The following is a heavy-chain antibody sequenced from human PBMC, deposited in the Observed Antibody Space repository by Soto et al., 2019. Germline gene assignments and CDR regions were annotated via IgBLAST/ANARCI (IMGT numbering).Heavy chain of an antibody. J-gene: IGHJ4*02. CDR3: ARATAGRFDY. CDR2: TYYRSKWDN. Sequence: SQTLSLTCAISGDSVSSNYVTWNWIRQSPSRGLEWLGRTYYRSKWDNDDRMSVKSRITINPDTSKNQFSLQLNSVSPEDTAVYYCARATAGRFDYCGQRTLVTVSS. D-gene: IGHD6-19*01. V-gene: IGHV6-1*01. CDR1: GDSVSSNYVT.